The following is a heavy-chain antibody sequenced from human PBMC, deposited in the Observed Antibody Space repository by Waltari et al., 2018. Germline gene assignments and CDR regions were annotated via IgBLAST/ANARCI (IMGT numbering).Heavy chain of an antibody. Sequence: EALLVASGGNLVQPGGSLTTSWWAVGFHFAAYVLEWVRQGPGKGLEWVSGMSWSSREIAYADSVKGRFTVSRDNAKKSLYLQMNSLRTEDTALYYCAKGNTMIVVANAFDVWGQGTMVTVSS. CDR3: AKGNTMIVVANAFDV. CDR2: MSWSSREI. CDR1: GFHFAAYV. D-gene: IGHD3-22*01. J-gene: IGHJ3*01. V-gene: IGHV3-9*01.